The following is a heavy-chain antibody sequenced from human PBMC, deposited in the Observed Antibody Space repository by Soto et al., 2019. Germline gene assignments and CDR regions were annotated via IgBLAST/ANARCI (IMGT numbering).Heavy chain of an antibody. CDR2: ISYDGSNK. V-gene: IGHV3-30*18. J-gene: IGHJ6*03. CDR1: GFTFSSYG. Sequence: GGSLRLSCAASGFTFSSYGMHWVRQAPGKGLEWVAVISYDGSNKYYADSVKGRFTISRDNSKNTLYLQMNSLRAEDTAVYYCAKEGLELIRYMDVWGKGTTVTVSS. D-gene: IGHD1-26*01. CDR3: AKEGLELIRYMDV.